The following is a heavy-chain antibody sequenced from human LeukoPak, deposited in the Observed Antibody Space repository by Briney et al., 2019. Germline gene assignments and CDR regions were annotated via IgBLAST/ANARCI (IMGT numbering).Heavy chain of an antibody. CDR2: ISYDGSNK. D-gene: IGHD2-15*01. CDR3: ARSPYCSGGSCYFGYFDY. J-gene: IGHJ4*02. Sequence: GGTLRLSCAASGFTFSSYAMHWVRQAPGKGLEWVAVISYDGSNKYYADSVKGRFTISRDNSKNTLYLQMNSLRAEDTAVYYCARSPYCSGGSCYFGYFDYWGQGTLVTVSS. V-gene: IGHV3-30*04. CDR1: GFTFSSYA.